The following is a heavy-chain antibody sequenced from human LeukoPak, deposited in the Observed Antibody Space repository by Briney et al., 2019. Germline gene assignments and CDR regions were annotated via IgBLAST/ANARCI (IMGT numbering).Heavy chain of an antibody. D-gene: IGHD6-13*01. J-gene: IGHJ4*02. CDR1: GFTFSSYA. Sequence: GGSLRLSCAASGFTFSSYAMSWVRQAPGKGLELVSAISGSDDSTYYADSVKGRFTISRDNSKNTVYLQMNSLRAEDTAVYYCAKLRSGGPAAGNYWGQGTLVTVSS. V-gene: IGHV3-23*01. CDR2: ISGSDDST. CDR3: AKLRSGGPAAGNY.